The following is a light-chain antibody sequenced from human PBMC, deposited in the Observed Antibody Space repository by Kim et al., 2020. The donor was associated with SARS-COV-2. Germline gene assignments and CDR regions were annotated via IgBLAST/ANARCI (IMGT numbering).Light chain of an antibody. V-gene: IGLV3-19*01. CDR3: NSRDSNNNVL. CDR1: SLRSYY. CDR2: GKN. J-gene: IGLJ2*01. Sequence: VALGQTVRITCQGDSLRSYYATWYQQKPGQAPILVIYGKNNRPSGIPDRFSGSSSGNTASLTIAGTQAGDEADYYCNSRDSNNNVLFGGGTQLTVL.